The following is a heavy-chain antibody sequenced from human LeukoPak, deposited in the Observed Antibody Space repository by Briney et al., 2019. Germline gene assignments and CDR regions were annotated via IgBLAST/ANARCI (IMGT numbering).Heavy chain of an antibody. Sequence: SLRLSCTASGFTFGDYAMSWFRQAPGKGLEWVGFIRSKAYGGTTEYAASVKGRFTISRDDSKSIAYLQMNSLKTEDTAVYYCTRGTDTAMVRYYYYYRDVWGKGTTVTVSS. V-gene: IGHV3-49*03. CDR1: GFTFGDYA. CDR2: IRSKAYGGTT. D-gene: IGHD5-18*01. J-gene: IGHJ6*03. CDR3: TRGTDTAMVRYYYYYRDV.